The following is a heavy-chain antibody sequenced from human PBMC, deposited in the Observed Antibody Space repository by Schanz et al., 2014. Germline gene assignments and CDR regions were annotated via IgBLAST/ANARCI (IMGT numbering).Heavy chain of an antibody. D-gene: IGHD2-2*01. V-gene: IGHV3-23*01. CDR3: AKVAPAATYLDS. CDR1: GFTFSSYT. Sequence: EVQLLESGGGLVRPGGSLRLSCAASGFTFSSYTMTWIRQAPGKGLEWVSDISDSGDSTHYADSVKGRFTISRDNAKNSLFLQMNSLSAEDTAVYYCAKVAPAATYLDSWGLGTLXTVSS. CDR2: ISDSGDST. J-gene: IGHJ4*02.